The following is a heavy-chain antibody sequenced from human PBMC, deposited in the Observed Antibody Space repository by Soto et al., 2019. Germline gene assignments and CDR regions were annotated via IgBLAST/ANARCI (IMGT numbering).Heavy chain of an antibody. J-gene: IGHJ4*02. CDR3: ARVASYDRSGYCSNGGYFDY. CDR1: GYTFTSYY. V-gene: IGHV1-46*01. CDR2: INPSGGST. Sequence: ASVKVSCKASGYTFTSYYMHWVRQAPGQGLEWMGIINPSGGSTSYAQKFQGRVTMTRDTSTSTVYMELSSLRSEDTAVYYCARVASYDRSGYCSNGGYFDYCGQGNLVTVS. D-gene: IGHD3-22*01.